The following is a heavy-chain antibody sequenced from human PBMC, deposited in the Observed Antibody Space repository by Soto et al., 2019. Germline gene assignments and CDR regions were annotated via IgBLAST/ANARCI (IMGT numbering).Heavy chain of an antibody. CDR3: AKDGFYSGAFDI. D-gene: IGHD2-15*01. V-gene: IGHV3-23*01. Sequence: GXSLRLSYAASGFTFSNYAMSLVRHSPGKGLEWVSAISGSGGSTYYADSVKGRFTISRDNSKNTLYLQMNSMRAEDTAVYYCAKDGFYSGAFDIWGQGTMVTVSS. CDR2: ISGSGGST. J-gene: IGHJ3*02. CDR1: GFTFSNYA.